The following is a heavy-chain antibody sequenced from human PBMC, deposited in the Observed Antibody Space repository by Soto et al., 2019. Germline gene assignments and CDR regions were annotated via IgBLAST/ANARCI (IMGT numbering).Heavy chain of an antibody. CDR2: IYYTGST. D-gene: IGHD1-20*01. Sequence: QVQLQESGPGLVKTSQTLSLTCTVSGGSISSGGYYWSWIRQHPGKGLEWIGYIYYTGSTYYNPSLESRVTISVDTSKIKFCLKLSAVTAADTAVYYCARVGDNWNDAAGEFDYWGQGTLVTVSS. CDR3: ARVGDNWNDAAGEFDY. V-gene: IGHV4-31*03. CDR1: GGSISSGGYY. J-gene: IGHJ4*02.